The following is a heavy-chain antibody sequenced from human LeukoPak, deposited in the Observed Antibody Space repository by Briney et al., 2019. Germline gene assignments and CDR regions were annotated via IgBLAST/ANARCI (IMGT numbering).Heavy chain of an antibody. J-gene: IGHJ4*02. CDR1: GFTFTNYY. CDR2: ISPTGSST. V-gene: IGHV1-46*01. D-gene: IGHD2-8*02. Sequence: ASVKVSCLASGFTFTNYYMHWVRQAPGQGLEWMGLISPTGSSTNYAQKFRGRVTMTRDTSTTTVYMELSSLRSEDTAVYYCAREESGGYFGYWGQGTLVTVSS. CDR3: AREESGGYFGY.